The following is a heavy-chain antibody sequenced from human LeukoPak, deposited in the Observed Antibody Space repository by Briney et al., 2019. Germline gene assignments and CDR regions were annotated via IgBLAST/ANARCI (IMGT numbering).Heavy chain of an antibody. CDR3: AKRGVVIRVILVGFHKEAYYFDS. CDR2: ISDSGGRT. D-gene: IGHD3-22*01. J-gene: IGHJ4*02. CDR1: GITLSNYG. V-gene: IGHV3-23*01. Sequence: PGGSLRLSCAVSGITLSNYGMSWVRQAPGKGLEWVAGISDSGGRTNYADSVKGRFTIYRDNPKNTLYLQMNSLRAEDTAVYFYAKRGVVIRVILVGFHKEAYYFDSWGQGALVTVSS.